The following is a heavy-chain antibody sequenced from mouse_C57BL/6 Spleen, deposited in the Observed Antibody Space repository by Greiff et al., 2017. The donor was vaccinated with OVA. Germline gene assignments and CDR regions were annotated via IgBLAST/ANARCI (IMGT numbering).Heavy chain of an antibody. CDR1: GFTFTAYY. CDR3: ARYYYGSSYGYFDV. Sequence: EVLLVESGGGLVQPGGSLSLSCAASGFTFTAYYMSWVRQPPGKALEWLGFIRNKANGYTTEYSASVKGRFTISRDNSQSILYLQMNALRAEDSATYYCARYYYGSSYGYFDVWGTGTTVTVSS. D-gene: IGHD1-1*01. V-gene: IGHV7-3*01. CDR2: IRNKANGYTT. J-gene: IGHJ1*03.